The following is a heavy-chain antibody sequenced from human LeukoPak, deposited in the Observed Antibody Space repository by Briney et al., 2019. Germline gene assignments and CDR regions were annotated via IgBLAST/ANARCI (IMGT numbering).Heavy chain of an antibody. Sequence: PGGSLRLSCAASGFTFSNYWMHWVRQAPGKGLEWVSSIRGEGTIFYADSLKGRFTISRDNSKNTLYLQMNSLRVEDTAIYYCAKDGEGYSYGSDYWGQGTLVTVSS. CDR1: GFTFSNYW. J-gene: IGHJ4*02. D-gene: IGHD1-26*01. CDR3: AKDGEGYSYGSDY. V-gene: IGHV3-23*01. CDR2: IRGEGTI.